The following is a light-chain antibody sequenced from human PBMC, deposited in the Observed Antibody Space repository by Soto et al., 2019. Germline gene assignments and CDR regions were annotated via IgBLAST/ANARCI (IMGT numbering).Light chain of an antibody. Sequence: EIQMTQSASTLSGCVGDGVSMXCRASQTISSRLAWYQQKPGKAPKPLIYKASTLKRGGPSRFSGSGSVTEFTRTISRLQPDDFATYYGQQCNSYPWTFGQGTKVDIK. V-gene: IGKV1-5*03. CDR3: QQCNSYPWT. J-gene: IGKJ1*01. CDR2: KAS. CDR1: QTISSR.